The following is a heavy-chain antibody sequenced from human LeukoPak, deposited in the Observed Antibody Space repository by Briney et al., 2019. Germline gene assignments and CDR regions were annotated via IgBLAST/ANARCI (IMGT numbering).Heavy chain of an antibody. CDR1: GNSFTAYW. D-gene: IGHD2-2*01. V-gene: IGHV5-51*01. Sequence: GESLQISCQAPGNSFTAYWIAWVRQMPGKGLEWMGIIYTGDSDTRYSPSFRGQVTISADKSTSTAYLQWSSQQASDTAMYYCATSPCSTTTCLHPSGAFDIWGQGTVVTVSS. CDR3: ATSPCSTTTCLHPSGAFDI. CDR2: IYTGDSDT. J-gene: IGHJ3*02.